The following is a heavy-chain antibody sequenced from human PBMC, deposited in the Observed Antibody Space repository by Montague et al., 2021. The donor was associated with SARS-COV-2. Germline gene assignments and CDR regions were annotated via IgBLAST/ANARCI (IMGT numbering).Heavy chain of an antibody. CDR3: ARLRDGVVPSPILGIGPYFTYSYMDV. D-gene: IGHD2-15*01. V-gene: IGHV4-34*01. J-gene: IGHJ6*03. CDR1: GGSFSGYY. CDR2: INHGGST. Sequence: SETLSLTCAVYGGSFSGYYWNWVRQRPGKGLEWIGEINHGGSTNYNPSLKNRLTISADTSKNQFSLKLTSVAATDTAFYYCARLRDGVVPSPILGIGPYFTYSYMDVWGKGTTVTVS.